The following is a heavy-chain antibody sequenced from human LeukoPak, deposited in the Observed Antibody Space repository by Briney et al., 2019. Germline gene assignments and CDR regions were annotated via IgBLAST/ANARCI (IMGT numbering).Heavy chain of an antibody. CDR1: GFTFSKFA. V-gene: IGHV3-23*01. D-gene: IGHD2-2*01. CDR3: AKTFGTIDPFEY. Sequence: GGYLRLSCVASGFTFSKFAVSWVRQAPGKGLEWVSGISASGGKTYDADSVKGRFTISRDNSKNTFYLDMNSLRADDTAVYYCAKTFGTIDPFEYWGQGTLVTVSS. CDR2: ISASGGKT. J-gene: IGHJ4*02.